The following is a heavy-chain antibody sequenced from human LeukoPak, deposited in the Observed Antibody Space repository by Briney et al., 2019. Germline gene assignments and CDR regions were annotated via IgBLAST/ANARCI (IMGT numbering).Heavy chain of an antibody. CDR3: AKLLRDVTIYDF. CDR2: INQDESAR. D-gene: IGHD5-24*01. Sequence: GGTLRLSCAASGFTFNSYSMNWVRQAPGKGLEWVASINQDESARMYVDSVKGRFTISRDNAKNSLFLQMNFLRAEDTAFYYCAKLLRDVTIYDFWGHGALVTVSS. V-gene: IGHV3-7*01. J-gene: IGHJ4*01. CDR1: GFTFNSYS.